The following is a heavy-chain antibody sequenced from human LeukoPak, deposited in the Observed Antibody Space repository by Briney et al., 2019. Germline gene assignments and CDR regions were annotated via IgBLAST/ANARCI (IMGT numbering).Heavy chain of an antibody. J-gene: IGHJ6*02. CDR1: GYSFTIYG. CDR2: ISAYNGNT. V-gene: IGHV1-18*01. Sequence: GASVTVSFTCSGYSFTIYGISWVRQAPGQGLEWMGWISAYNGNTNYAHKLQGRVTMTTDTSTSTAYMELRSLRSDETAVYYCARDLHCSSPSCFSYYYYGMDVWGQGTTVTVSS. CDR3: ARDLHCSSPSCFSYYYYGMDV. D-gene: IGHD2-2*01.